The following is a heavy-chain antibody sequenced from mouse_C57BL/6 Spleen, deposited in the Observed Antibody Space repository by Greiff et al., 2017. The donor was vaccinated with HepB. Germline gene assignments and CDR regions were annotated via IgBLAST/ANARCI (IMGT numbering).Heavy chain of an antibody. V-gene: IGHV1-22*01. Sequence: EVHLVESGPELVKPGASVKMSCKASGYTFTDYNMHWVKQSHGKSLEWIGYINPNNGGTSYNQKFKGKATLTVNKSSSTAYMELRSLTSEDSAVYYCARRGGITTAPGYFDVWGTGTTVTVSS. CDR1: GYTFTDYN. D-gene: IGHD1-1*01. J-gene: IGHJ1*03. CDR3: ARRGGITTAPGYFDV. CDR2: INPNNGGT.